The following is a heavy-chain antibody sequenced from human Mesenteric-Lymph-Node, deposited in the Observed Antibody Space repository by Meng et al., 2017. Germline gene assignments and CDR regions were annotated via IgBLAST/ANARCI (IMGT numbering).Heavy chain of an antibody. V-gene: IGHV4-30-4*01. CDR3: ARNYYFDY. CDR1: GGSINSGDYY. CDR2: IYYTGST. J-gene: IGHJ4*02. Sequence: QVRLHVSGPGLVKPSQTLSLTWTVSGGSINSGDYYWSLIRQPPGKGLEWIGYIYYTGSTYYNPSLKSRVTISMDTSKNQFSLRLSSVTAADTAVYYCARNYYFDYWGQGTLVTVSS.